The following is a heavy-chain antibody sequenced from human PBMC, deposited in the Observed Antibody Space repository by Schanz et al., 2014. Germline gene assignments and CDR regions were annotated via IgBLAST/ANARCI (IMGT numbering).Heavy chain of an antibody. CDR2: IYYSGST. D-gene: IGHD6-25*01. J-gene: IGHJ5*02. CDR1: GGSISSGGYY. V-gene: IGHV4-31*03. CDR3: AREPLSGYNWFDP. Sequence: QLQESGPGLVKPSQTLSLTCTVSGGSISSGGYYWSWIRQHPGKGLEWIGYIYYSGSTNYNPSLKSRVPISLDPSKNQFSLKLSSVTAADTAVYYCAREPLSGYNWFDPWGQGSLXTVSS.